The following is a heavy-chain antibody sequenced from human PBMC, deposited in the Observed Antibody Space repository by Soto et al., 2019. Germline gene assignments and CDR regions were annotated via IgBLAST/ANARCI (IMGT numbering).Heavy chain of an antibody. J-gene: IGHJ1*01. Sequence: QVQLVESGGGVVQPGRSLRLSCAASGFTFSSYGMHWVRQAPGKGLERVAVISYDGSNKYYADSVKGGFTIYSDNSKNTLYLQNNSLRADDTAVYYCAKEQRIAVAGTVYFPHFGPGTLVT. D-gene: IGHD6-13*01. CDR2: ISYDGSNK. V-gene: IGHV3-30*18. CDR1: GFTFSSYG. CDR3: AKEQRIAVAGTVYFPH.